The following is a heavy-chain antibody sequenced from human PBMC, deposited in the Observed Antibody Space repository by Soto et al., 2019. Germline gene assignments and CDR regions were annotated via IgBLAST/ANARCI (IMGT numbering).Heavy chain of an antibody. V-gene: IGHV3-23*01. J-gene: IGHJ4*02. CDR3: VKYFVFFGRDFAH. D-gene: IGHD2-21*01. CDR1: GFTFRDYA. Sequence: GGSRRRSWAVSGFTFRDYAMSWGRQAPGKGLEWVSAISGDGGDTDHPDSMKGRFTVARDNSNYMLYLQVNSLRAEDTAVYYCVKYFVFFGRDFAHWGQGALVTVSS. CDR2: ISGDGGDT.